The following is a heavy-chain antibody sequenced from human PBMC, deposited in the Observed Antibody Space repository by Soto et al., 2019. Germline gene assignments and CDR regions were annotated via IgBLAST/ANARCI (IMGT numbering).Heavy chain of an antibody. CDR3: ARDSVDYLPGLFDP. Sequence: PPGKGLEWIGYIYYSGSTYYNPSLKSRVTISVDTSKNQFSLKLSSVTAADTAVYYCARDSVDYLPGLFDPWVHGTLVTVSS. V-gene: IGHV4-30-4*01. CDR2: IYYSGST. D-gene: IGHD4-17*01. J-gene: IGHJ5*02.